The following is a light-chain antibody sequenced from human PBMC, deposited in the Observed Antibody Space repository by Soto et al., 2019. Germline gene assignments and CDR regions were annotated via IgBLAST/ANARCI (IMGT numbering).Light chain of an antibody. J-gene: IGLJ1*01. CDR2: EVS. V-gene: IGLV2-14*01. CDR1: SSDVGGYNY. Sequence: QSVLTQPASVSGSPGQSITISCTGTSSDVGGYNYGSWYQQHPGKAPKLMIYEVSNRPSGVSNRVSGSKSGNTASLTIAGLQDEDEADYYCSSYTSSSTYVFGTGTKLTVL. CDR3: SSYTSSSTYV.